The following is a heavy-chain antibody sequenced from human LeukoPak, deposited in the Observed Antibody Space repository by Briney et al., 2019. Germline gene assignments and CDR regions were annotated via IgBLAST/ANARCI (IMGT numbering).Heavy chain of an antibody. Sequence: SETLSLTCTVSGGSISSYYWSWIRQPPGKGLEWIGYIYYSGSTNYNPSLKSRVTISVDTSKNQFSLKLSSVTAADTAVYYCARDRLRGYNWFDPWGQGTLVTVSS. V-gene: IGHV4-59*01. CDR2: IYYSGST. J-gene: IGHJ5*02. CDR1: GGSISSYY. D-gene: IGHD5-12*01. CDR3: ARDRLRGYNWFDP.